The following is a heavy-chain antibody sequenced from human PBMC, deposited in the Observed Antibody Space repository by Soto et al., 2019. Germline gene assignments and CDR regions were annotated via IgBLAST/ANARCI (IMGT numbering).Heavy chain of an antibody. D-gene: IGHD3-10*01. CDR3: ANEGRGQGMDY. CDR2: ISTSARII. V-gene: IGHV3-11*01. CDR1: GFTFSDYF. Sequence: GGSLRLSCAASGFTFSDYFMTWIRQAPGEGLEWFAYISTSARIINYADSVKGRFTISRDNAKNSLYLQMNSLRAEDTAVYYCANEGRGQGMDYWGQGTLVTVSS. J-gene: IGHJ4*02.